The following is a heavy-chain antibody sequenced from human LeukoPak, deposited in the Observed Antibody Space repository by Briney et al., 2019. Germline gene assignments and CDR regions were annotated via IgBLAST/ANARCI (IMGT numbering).Heavy chain of an antibody. V-gene: IGHV4-39*01. J-gene: IGHJ5*02. Sequence: SETLSLTCTVSGGSISSSSYYWGWIRQPPGKGLEWIGSIYYSGSTYHNPSLKSRVTISVDTSKNQFSLKLSSVTAADTAVYYCARHLKERNSPVLVAAINLFDPWGQGTLVTVSS. D-gene: IGHD2-15*01. CDR3: ARHLKERNSPVLVAAINLFDP. CDR2: IYYSGST. CDR1: GGSISSSSYY.